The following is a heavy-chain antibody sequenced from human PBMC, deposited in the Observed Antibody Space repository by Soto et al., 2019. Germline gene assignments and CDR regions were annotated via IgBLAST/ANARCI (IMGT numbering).Heavy chain of an antibody. D-gene: IGHD3-10*01. CDR3: ASGGVAGSGTYYNDN. V-gene: IGHV3-74*01. J-gene: IGHJ4*02. Sequence: EVQLVESGGGLVQPGGSLRLSCAASGFTFSSYWMHWVRQAPGKGLVWVSRISINGGSTSYADSVKGRFTISRDNAKNTLYLEMNSLRDEDTAVYYCASGGVAGSGTYYNDNWGRGTLVTVSS. CDR1: GFTFSSYW. CDR2: ISINGGST.